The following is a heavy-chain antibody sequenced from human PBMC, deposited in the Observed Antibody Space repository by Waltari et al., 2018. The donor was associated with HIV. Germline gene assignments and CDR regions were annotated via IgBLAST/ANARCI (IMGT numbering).Heavy chain of an antibody. J-gene: IGHJ3*02. CDR3: ARDWQQWLVRGGAFDI. CDR1: GYTFTGYY. Sequence: QVQLVQSGAEVKKPGASVKVSCKASGYTFTGYYMHWVRQAPGQGLEWMGWINPNSGGTNYAQKFQGRVTMTRDTSISTAYMGLSRLRSDDTAVYYCARDWQQWLVRGGAFDIWGQGTMVTVSS. V-gene: IGHV1-2*02. CDR2: INPNSGGT. D-gene: IGHD6-19*01.